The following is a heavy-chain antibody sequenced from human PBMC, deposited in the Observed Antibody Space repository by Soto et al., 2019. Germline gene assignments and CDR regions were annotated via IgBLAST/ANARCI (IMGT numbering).Heavy chain of an antibody. V-gene: IGHV1-3*01. D-gene: IGHD6-19*01. CDR2: INAGNGNT. CDR1: GYTFTSYA. J-gene: IGHJ6*02. Sequence: GASVKVSCKASGYTFTSYAMHWVRQAPGQRLEWMGWINAGNGNTKYSQKFQGRVTMTRDTSTSTAYMELRSLRSEDTAVYYCARLTPEIQWLPPYYYYYGMDVWGQGTTVTVSS. CDR3: ARLTPEIQWLPPYYYYYGMDV.